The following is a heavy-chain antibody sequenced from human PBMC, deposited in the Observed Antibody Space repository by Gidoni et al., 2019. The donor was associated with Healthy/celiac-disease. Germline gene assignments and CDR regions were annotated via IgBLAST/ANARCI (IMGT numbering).Heavy chain of an antibody. D-gene: IGHD3-3*01. V-gene: IGHV3-30*18. Sequence: QVQLVESGGGVVQPGRSLRLSCAASGFTFSSYGMHWVRQAPGQGLEWVAVISYDGSNKYYADSVKGRFTISRDNSKNTLYLQMNSLRAEDTAVYYCAKDLRGIFGVVIIPNRTSNYYYYGMDVWGQGTTVTVSS. CDR1: GFTFSSYG. CDR2: ISYDGSNK. J-gene: IGHJ6*02. CDR3: AKDLRGIFGVVIIPNRTSNYYYYGMDV.